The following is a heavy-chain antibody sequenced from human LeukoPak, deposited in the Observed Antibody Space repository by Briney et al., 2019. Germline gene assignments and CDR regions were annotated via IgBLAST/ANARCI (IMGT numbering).Heavy chain of an antibody. CDR3: AKRLCGGRCYSGFDY. J-gene: IGHJ4*02. V-gene: IGHV3-23*01. CDR2: ISINGAVA. D-gene: IGHD2-15*01. CDR1: GFTFSTYV. Sequence: GGSLRLSCAASGFTFSTYVMNWVRQAPGKGLEWVSVISINGAVAYYADSVKGRFTISRDNSKNTLYLQMNSLRDEDTAVYYCAKRLCGGRCYSGFDYWGQGTLVTVSS.